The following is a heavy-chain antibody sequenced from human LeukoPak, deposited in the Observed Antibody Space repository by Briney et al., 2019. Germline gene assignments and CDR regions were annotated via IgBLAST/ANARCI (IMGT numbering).Heavy chain of an antibody. D-gene: IGHD1-26*01. V-gene: IGHV1-69*13. CDR1: GGTFSSYA. Sequence: SVKVSCKASGGTFSSYAISWVRQAPGQGLEWMGGIIPIFGTANYAQKFQGRVTITADESTSTAYMELSSLRSEDTAVYYCARDPRVGATTGAFDIWGQGTMVTVSS. CDR3: ARDPRVGATTGAFDI. CDR2: IIPIFGTA. J-gene: IGHJ3*02.